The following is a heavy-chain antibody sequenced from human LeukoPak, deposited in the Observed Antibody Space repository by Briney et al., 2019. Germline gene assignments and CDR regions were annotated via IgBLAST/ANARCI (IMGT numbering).Heavy chain of an antibody. D-gene: IGHD5-24*01. Sequence: SETLSLTCTVSGGSISSSSYYWGWIRQPPGKGLEWIGSIYYSGSTYYNPSLKSRVTISVDTSKNQFSLKLSSVTAADTAVYYCARDGYKPFDYWGQGTLVTVSS. CDR2: IYYSGST. V-gene: IGHV4-39*02. J-gene: IGHJ4*02. CDR1: GGSISSSSYY. CDR3: ARDGYKPFDY.